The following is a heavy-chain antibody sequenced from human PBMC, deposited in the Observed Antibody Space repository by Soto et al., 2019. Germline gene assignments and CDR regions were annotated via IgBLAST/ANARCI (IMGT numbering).Heavy chain of an antibody. CDR3: AKVRRGALWFGP. CDR2: ISGRGDKT. V-gene: IGHV3-23*01. CDR1: GFTFSNYG. D-gene: IGHD3-10*01. Sequence: EGSLILSCAAQGFTFSNYGMSCVRQAPGKGLEWISGISGRGDKTNYADSVKGRFTISRDNSKNTLYLQMNSLRAEDTAVYYCAKVRRGALWFGPWGQGTLVTVSS. J-gene: IGHJ5*02.